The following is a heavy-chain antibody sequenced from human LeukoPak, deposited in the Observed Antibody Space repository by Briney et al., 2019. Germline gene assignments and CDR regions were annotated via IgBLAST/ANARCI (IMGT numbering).Heavy chain of an antibody. Sequence: GASVKVSCKASGYTFTSYAMHWVRQPPGQRLEWMGWINAGKSNTKYSQEFQGRVTITRDTSASTAYMELSSLRSEDMAVYYCARSYYYDSSGYLGPFGYWGQGTLVTVSS. V-gene: IGHV1-3*03. CDR1: GYTFTSYA. CDR3: ARSYYYDSSGYLGPFGY. J-gene: IGHJ4*02. CDR2: INAGKSNT. D-gene: IGHD3-22*01.